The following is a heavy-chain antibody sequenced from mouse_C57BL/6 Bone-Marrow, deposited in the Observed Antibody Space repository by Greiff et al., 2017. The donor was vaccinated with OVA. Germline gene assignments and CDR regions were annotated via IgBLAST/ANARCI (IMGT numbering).Heavy chain of an antibody. CDR1: GFNFKDDS. CDR3: TRIYY. CDR2: IDHEDGDT. J-gene: IGHJ2*01. V-gene: IGHV14-4*01. Sequence: VQLLQSGAELVRPGASVKLSCTASGFNFKDDSMPWVKQRPEQGLEWIGWIDHEDGDTEYAAKFQGKATITADTSSNTAYLQLSSLTSEDTAVYYCTRIYYWGQGTTLTVSS.